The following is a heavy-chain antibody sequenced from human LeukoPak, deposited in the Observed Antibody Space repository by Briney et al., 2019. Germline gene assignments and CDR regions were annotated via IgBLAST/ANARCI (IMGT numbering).Heavy chain of an antibody. CDR3: LAGYYYYYMDV. J-gene: IGHJ6*03. Sequence: GGSLRLSCAASGFTFSSYGMNWVRHAPGKGLGWVARINTHGSSTNYADSVKGRFTISRDNAKNTLYLQMTSLSAEDTAVYYALAGYYYYYMDVWGKGTTVTVSS. CDR1: GFTFSSYG. V-gene: IGHV3-74*01. CDR2: INTHGSST. D-gene: IGHD6-13*01.